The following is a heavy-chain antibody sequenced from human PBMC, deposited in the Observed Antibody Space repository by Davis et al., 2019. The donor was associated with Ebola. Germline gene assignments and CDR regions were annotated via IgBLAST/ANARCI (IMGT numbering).Heavy chain of an antibody. Sequence: SETLSLTCAVYGGSFSGYYWSWIRQPPGKGLEWIGEIYHSGSTNYNPSLKSRVTISVDTSKNQFSLKLSSVTAADTAVYYCARGTGWLLRPFDYWGQGTLVTVSS. CDR1: GGSFSGYY. J-gene: IGHJ4*02. D-gene: IGHD5-24*01. V-gene: IGHV4-34*01. CDR2: IYHSGST. CDR3: ARGTGWLLRPFDY.